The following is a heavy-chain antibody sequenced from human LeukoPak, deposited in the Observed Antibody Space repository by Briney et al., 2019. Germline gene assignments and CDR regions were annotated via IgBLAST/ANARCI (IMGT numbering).Heavy chain of an antibody. CDR1: GFTFSSYA. D-gene: IGHD3-16*01. J-gene: IGHJ4*02. CDR3: AKGARLRLGEDFDY. CDR2: ISGSGATT. Sequence: GGSLRLSCAASGFTFSSYAMSWVRQAPGKGLEWVSGISGSGATTYYADSVKGRLTISRDNSKNTVYLQMNSLRAEDTAVYYCAKGARLRLGEDFDYWGQGTLVTVSS. V-gene: IGHV3-23*01.